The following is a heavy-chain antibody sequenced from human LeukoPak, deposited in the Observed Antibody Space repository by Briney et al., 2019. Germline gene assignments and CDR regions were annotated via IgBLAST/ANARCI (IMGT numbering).Heavy chain of an antibody. D-gene: IGHD4-17*01. CDR1: GFAFSSYA. V-gene: IGHV3-21*01. CDR2: ISSSSSYI. J-gene: IGHJ6*03. CDR3: ARAIYYGDSKQPLYYMDV. Sequence: KPGGSLRLSCAASGFAFSSYAMSWVRQAPGKGLEWVSSISSSSSYIYYADSVKGRFTISRDNAKNSLYLQMNSLRAEDTAVYYCARAIYYGDSKQPLYYMDVWGKGTTVTVSS.